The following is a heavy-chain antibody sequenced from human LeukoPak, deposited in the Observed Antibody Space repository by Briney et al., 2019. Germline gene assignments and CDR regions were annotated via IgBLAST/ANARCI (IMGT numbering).Heavy chain of an antibody. CDR3: ASLYCSSISCGAFDI. J-gene: IGHJ3*02. CDR1: GFTFSSYW. Sequence: PGGSLRLSCAASGFTFSSYWMNWVRQAPGKGLGWVANIKEDGSHENYVDSVKGRFTISRDNAKNSLYLQMNSLRAEDTAVYYCASLYCSSISCGAFDIWGQGTMVTVSS. V-gene: IGHV3-7*01. D-gene: IGHD2-2*01. CDR2: IKEDGSHE.